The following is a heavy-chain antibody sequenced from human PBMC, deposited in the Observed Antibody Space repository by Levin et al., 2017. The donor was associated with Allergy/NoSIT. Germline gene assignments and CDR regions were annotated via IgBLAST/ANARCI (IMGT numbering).Heavy chain of an antibody. D-gene: IGHD3-16*01. CDR2: ISSSNSFI. J-gene: IGHJ5*02. CDR1: GFKISPYS. V-gene: IGHV3-21*01. CDR3: ACEPERGKWFDP. Sequence: LSLTCAASGFKISPYSMNWVRQAPGKGLEWVSSISSSNSFIYYTDSVKGRFTISRDNAKNSLYLEMSSLRAEDTAVYYCACEPERGKWFDPWGQGTLVTVSS.